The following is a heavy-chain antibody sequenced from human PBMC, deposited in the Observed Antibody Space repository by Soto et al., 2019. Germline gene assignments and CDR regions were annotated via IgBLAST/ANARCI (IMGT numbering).Heavy chain of an antibody. V-gene: IGHV4-34*01. CDR2: INHSGST. Sequence: SETLSLTCAVYGGSFSGYCWSWIRQPPGKGLEWIGEINHSGSTNYNPSLKSRVTISVDTSKNQFSLKLSSVTAADTAVYYCARARLSGYCTNGVCYPYYYYGMDVWGQGTTVTVSS. D-gene: IGHD2-8*01. J-gene: IGHJ6*02. CDR3: ARARLSGYCTNGVCYPYYYYGMDV. CDR1: GGSFSGYC.